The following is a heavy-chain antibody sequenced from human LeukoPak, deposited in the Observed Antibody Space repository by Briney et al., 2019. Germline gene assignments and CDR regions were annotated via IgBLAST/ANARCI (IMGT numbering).Heavy chain of an antibody. CDR3: ARHLSPRGYSYGWGYFDL. J-gene: IGHJ2*01. Sequence: SETLSLTCTVSGGSISSSSYYWGWIRQPPGKGLEWIGGIYYSGSTYYNPSLKSRVTISVDTSKNQFSLKLSSVTAADTAVYYCARHLSPRGYSYGWGYFDLWGRGTLVTVSS. CDR2: IYYSGST. V-gene: IGHV4-39*01. CDR1: GGSISSSSYY. D-gene: IGHD5-18*01.